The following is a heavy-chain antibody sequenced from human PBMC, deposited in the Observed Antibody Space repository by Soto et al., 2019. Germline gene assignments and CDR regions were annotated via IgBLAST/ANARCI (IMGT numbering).Heavy chain of an antibody. J-gene: IGHJ4*02. CDR3: ARDLSYYYDSSGYEDY. V-gene: IGHV3-33*01. Sequence: PGGSLRLSCAASGFTFSSYGMHWVRQAPGKGLEWVAVIWYDGSNKYYADSVKGRFTISRDNSKNTLYLQMNSLRAEDTAVYYCARDLSYYYDSSGYEDYWGQGTLVTVSS. D-gene: IGHD3-22*01. CDR2: IWYDGSNK. CDR1: GFTFSSYG.